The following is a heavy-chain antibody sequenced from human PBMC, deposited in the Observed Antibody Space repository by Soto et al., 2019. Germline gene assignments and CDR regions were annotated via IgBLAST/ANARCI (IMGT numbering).Heavy chain of an antibody. CDR3: ARDLHYGGNSDFDY. CDR2: ISAYNGNT. Sequence: ASVKVSCKASGHTFTSYGISWVRQAPGQGLEWMGWISAYNGNTNYAQKLQGRVTMTTDTSTSTAYMELRSLRSDDTAVYYCARDLHYGGNSDFDYWGQGTLVTVSS. CDR1: GHTFTSYG. J-gene: IGHJ4*02. D-gene: IGHD4-17*01. V-gene: IGHV1-18*04.